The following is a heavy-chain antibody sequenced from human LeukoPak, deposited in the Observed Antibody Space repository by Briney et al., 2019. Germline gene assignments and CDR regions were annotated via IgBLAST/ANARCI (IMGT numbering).Heavy chain of an antibody. D-gene: IGHD2-15*01. CDR2: IWYDGNNK. Sequence: GGSLRLSCVASGFTVNNAWMRWIRQAPGKGLEWVAVIWYDGNNKYYADSVKGRFTISRDNSKNTLFLQMNSLRAEDSAVYYCARAPPYCSGGACYFDYWGQGTLVTVSS. J-gene: IGHJ4*02. V-gene: IGHV3-33*08. CDR1: GFTVNNAW. CDR3: ARAPPYCSGGACYFDY.